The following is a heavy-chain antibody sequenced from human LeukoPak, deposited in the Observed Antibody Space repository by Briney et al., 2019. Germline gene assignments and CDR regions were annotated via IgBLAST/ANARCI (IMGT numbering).Heavy chain of an antibody. CDR2: ISYDGSNK. J-gene: IGHJ4*02. CDR3: ARERYYYDSSGYPDY. Sequence: GGSLRLSCAASGFTFSSYAMHWVRQAPGKGLEWVAVISYDGSNKYYADSVKGRFTISRDNSKNTLYLQMNSLRAEDTAVYYCARERYYYDSSGYPDYWGQGTLVTVPS. V-gene: IGHV3-30-3*01. D-gene: IGHD3-22*01. CDR1: GFTFSSYA.